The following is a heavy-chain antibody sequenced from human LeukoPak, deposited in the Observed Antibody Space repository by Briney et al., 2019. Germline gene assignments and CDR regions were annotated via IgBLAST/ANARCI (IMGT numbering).Heavy chain of an antibody. CDR2: VFFSGNT. Sequence: SQTLSLTCTVSGDSISTSSYYWGWLRQPPGKGLEWIGSVFFSGNTYYEPSLKSRVTISVATSANQFSLNVRSVSAADMAVYYCARDPSRSCAGGNCFSSWGQGTLVIVSS. CDR1: GDSISTSSYY. J-gene: IGHJ5*02. D-gene: IGHD2-15*01. V-gene: IGHV4-39*07. CDR3: ARDPSRSCAGGNCFSS.